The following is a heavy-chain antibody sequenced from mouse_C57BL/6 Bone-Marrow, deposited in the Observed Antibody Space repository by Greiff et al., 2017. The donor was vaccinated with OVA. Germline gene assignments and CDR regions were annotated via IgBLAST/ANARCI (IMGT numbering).Heavy chain of an antibody. Sequence: VQLQQSGAELARPGASVKLSCKASGYTFTSYGISWVKQRTGQGLEWIGEIYPRSGNTYYNEKFKGKATLTADKSSSTAYMELRSLTSEDSAVYFSARSDGYYDWFAYWGQGTLVTVSA. CDR1: GYTFTSYG. CDR3: ARSDGYYDWFAY. V-gene: IGHV1-81*01. D-gene: IGHD2-3*01. CDR2: IYPRSGNT. J-gene: IGHJ3*01.